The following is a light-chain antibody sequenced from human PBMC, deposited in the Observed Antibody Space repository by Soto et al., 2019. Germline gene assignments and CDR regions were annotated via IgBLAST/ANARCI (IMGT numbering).Light chain of an antibody. CDR1: SXNIGSNT. J-gene: IGLJ1*01. CDR2: SNN. Sequence: QSVLTQPPSASGTPGQRVTISCSGSSXNIGSNTVNWYQQVPGTAPKLLIYSNNQRPSGVPDRFSASKSGTSASLAIGGLQSEDGADYYCAAWDDSLNGRVFGAGTKVTVL. CDR3: AAWDDSLNGRV. V-gene: IGLV1-44*01.